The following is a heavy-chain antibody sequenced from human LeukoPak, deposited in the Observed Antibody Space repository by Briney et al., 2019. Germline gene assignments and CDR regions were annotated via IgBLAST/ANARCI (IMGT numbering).Heavy chain of an antibody. CDR3: ASIAVAGTDYYYYGMDV. CDR1: GFTFSSYW. D-gene: IGHD6-19*01. V-gene: IGHV3-74*01. J-gene: IGHJ6*02. CDR2: INNDGSST. Sequence: GSLRLSCAASGFTFSSYWLHWVRQAPGKGLVWVSRINNDGSSTSYADSVKGRFTISRDNAKNTLYLQMNSLRAEDTAVYYCASIAVAGTDYYYYGMDVWGQGTTVTVSS.